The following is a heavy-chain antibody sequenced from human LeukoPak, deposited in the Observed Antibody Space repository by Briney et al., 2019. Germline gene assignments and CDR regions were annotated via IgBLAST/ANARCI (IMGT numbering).Heavy chain of an antibody. CDR3: AKEAYYYDSSGYYYEYYFDY. CDR2: ISASGGST. Sequence: GGSLRLSCAASGFTFSSYAINWVRQAPGKGLEWVSAISASGGSTYYADSVKGRFTISRDNSKNTLYLQMNSLRAEDTAVYYCAKEAYYYDSSGYYYEYYFDYWGQGTLVTVSS. CDR1: GFTFSSYA. J-gene: IGHJ4*02. V-gene: IGHV3-23*01. D-gene: IGHD3-22*01.